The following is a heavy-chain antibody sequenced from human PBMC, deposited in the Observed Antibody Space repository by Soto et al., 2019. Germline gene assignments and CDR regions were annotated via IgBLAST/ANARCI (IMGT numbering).Heavy chain of an antibody. V-gene: IGHV1-18*01. Sequence: QVQLVQSGAEVKKPGASVKVSCKASGYTFTSYGISWVRQAPGQGLEWMGWISAYNGNTNYAQKLQGRVTMTTDTSPSTAYMELRSLRSDDTAVYYCARRYSSSVRLFRANWFDPWGQGTLVTVSS. CDR3: ARRYSSSVRLFRANWFDP. D-gene: IGHD6-13*01. CDR1: GYTFTSYG. CDR2: ISAYNGNT. J-gene: IGHJ5*02.